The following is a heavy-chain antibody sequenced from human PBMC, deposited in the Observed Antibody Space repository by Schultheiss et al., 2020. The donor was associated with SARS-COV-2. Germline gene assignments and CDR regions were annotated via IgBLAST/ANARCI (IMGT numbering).Heavy chain of an antibody. CDR1: GGSISSSSYY. D-gene: IGHD6-19*01. CDR2: VYYSGST. V-gene: IGHV4-39*07. J-gene: IGHJ6*02. Sequence: SETLSLTCTVSGGSISSSSYYWGWIRQPPGKGLEWIGSVYYSGSTYYNPSLKSRVTISVDTSKNQFSLKLSSVTAADTAVYYCARGEQGLVQSGYYYGMDVWGQGNTVTGSS. CDR3: ARGEQGLVQSGYYYGMDV.